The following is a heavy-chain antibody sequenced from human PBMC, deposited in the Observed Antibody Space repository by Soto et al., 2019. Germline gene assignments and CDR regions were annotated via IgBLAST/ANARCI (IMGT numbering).Heavy chain of an antibody. J-gene: IGHJ6*02. Sequence: PGXSLNISCKGSGYSFTTYWIGWLRQIPVKGLEGMVIIYPGDSDTRYSPSFQGQVTISADKSINTTYLQWSSLKASDTAIYYCARQAAAGKYYYAMDVWGQGTTVTVSS. D-gene: IGHD6-13*01. CDR3: ARQAAAGKYYYAMDV. V-gene: IGHV5-51*01. CDR1: GYSFTTYW. CDR2: IYPGDSDT.